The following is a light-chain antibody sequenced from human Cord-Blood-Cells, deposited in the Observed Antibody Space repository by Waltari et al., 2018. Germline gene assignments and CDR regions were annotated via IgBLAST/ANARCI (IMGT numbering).Light chain of an antibody. CDR3: QQRSNWPLT. CDR2: DAS. Sequence: EIVLTQSPATLSLSPGERATLSCRASQSVSSYLAWYQQKPGQFPRLLIYDASNRATGIPARFSGSGSGTDFTLTISSLEPEDFAVYYCQQRSNWPLTFGGGTKVEIK. J-gene: IGKJ4*01. V-gene: IGKV3-11*01. CDR1: QSVSSY.